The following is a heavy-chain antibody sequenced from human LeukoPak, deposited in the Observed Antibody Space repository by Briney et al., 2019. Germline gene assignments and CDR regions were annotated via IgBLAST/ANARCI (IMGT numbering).Heavy chain of an antibody. CDR3: ARDQYYYDSSGYDRTWYYGMDV. Sequence: GGSLRLSCAASGFTVSSNYMSWVRQAPGKGLEWVSVIYRGGSTYYADSVKGRFTISRDNSKNTLYLQMNSLRAEDTAVYYCARDQYYYDSSGYDRTWYYGMDVWGQGTTVTVSS. J-gene: IGHJ6*02. CDR2: IYRGGST. V-gene: IGHV3-66*01. D-gene: IGHD3-22*01. CDR1: GFTVSSNY.